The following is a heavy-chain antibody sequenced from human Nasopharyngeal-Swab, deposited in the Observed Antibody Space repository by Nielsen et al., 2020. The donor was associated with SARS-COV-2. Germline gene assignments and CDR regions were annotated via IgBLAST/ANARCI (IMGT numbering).Heavy chain of an antibody. CDR2: IKQDGSEK. CDR1: GFTFSSYW. Sequence: GESLKISCAASGFTFSSYWMSWVRQATGKGLEWVANIKQDGSEKYYVDSVKGRFTISRDNAKNSLYLQMNSLRAEDTAVYYCAELSSGWTFDYWGQGTLVTVSS. V-gene: IGHV3-7*01. D-gene: IGHD6-19*01. CDR3: AELSSGWTFDY. J-gene: IGHJ4*02.